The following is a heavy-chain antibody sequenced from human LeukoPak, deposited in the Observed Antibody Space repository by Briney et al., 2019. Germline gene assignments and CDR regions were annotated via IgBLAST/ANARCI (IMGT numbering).Heavy chain of an antibody. Sequence: ASVKVSCKASGYTFTSYYMHWVRQAPGQGLEWMGIINPSGGSTSYAQKFQGRVTMTEDTSTDTAYMELSSLRSEDTAVYYCATFKGKVVVPHDAFDIWGQGTMVTVSS. J-gene: IGHJ3*02. CDR2: INPSGGST. D-gene: IGHD3-22*01. CDR1: GYTFTSYY. V-gene: IGHV1-46*01. CDR3: ATFKGKVVVPHDAFDI.